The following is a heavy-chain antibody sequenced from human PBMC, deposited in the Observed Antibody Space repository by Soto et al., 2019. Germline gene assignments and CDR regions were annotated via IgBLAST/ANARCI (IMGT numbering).Heavy chain of an antibody. CDR1: GGSISSYY. J-gene: IGHJ4*02. D-gene: IGHD5-18*01. V-gene: IGHV4-59*01. Sequence: PSETLSLTCTVSGGSISSYYWSWIRQPPGKGLEWIGYIYYRGSTNYNPSLKSRVTISVDTSKNQFSLKLSSVTAADTAVYYCARGISYRGAFDYWGQGTLATVSS. CDR3: ARGISYRGAFDY. CDR2: IYYRGST.